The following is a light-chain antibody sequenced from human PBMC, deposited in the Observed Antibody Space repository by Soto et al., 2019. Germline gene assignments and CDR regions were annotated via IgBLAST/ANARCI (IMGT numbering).Light chain of an antibody. Sequence: DMEMTQSPSSLSASVGDRVTITCQASQDISNYLNWYQQKPGKAPKVLIYDVSNLETGVPSRFSGSGSGTAFSLTISNLQPEDIATYYCQQGSTFGGGTKVEIK. CDR3: QQGST. V-gene: IGKV1-33*01. CDR2: DVS. CDR1: QDISNY. J-gene: IGKJ4*01.